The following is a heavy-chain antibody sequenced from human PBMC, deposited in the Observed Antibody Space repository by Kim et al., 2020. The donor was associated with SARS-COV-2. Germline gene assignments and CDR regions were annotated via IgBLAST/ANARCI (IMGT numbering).Heavy chain of an antibody. D-gene: IGHD2-21*02. CDR2: IYPGDSDT. Sequence: GESLKISCKGSGYSFTSYWIGWVRQMPGKGLEWMGIIYPGDSDTRYSPSFQGQVTISADKSISTAYLQWSSLKAPDTAMYYCARRRTLYCGGDCYRPAGFAYWGQGTLVTVSS. CDR1: GYSFTSYW. CDR3: ARRRTLYCGGDCYRPAGFAY. V-gene: IGHV5-51*01. J-gene: IGHJ4*02.